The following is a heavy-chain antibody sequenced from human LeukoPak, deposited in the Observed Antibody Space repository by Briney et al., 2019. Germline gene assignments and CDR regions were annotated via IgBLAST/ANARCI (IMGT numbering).Heavy chain of an antibody. CDR3: AKDRMVCSSTSCYSHLDY. J-gene: IGHJ4*02. V-gene: IGHV3-30*02. Sequence: GGSLRLSCAASGFTFSSYGMHWVRQAPGKGLEWVAFIRYDGSNKYYADSVKGRFTISRDNSKNTLYLQMNSLRAEDTAVYYCAKDRMVCSSTSCYSHLDYWGQGTLVTVSS. CDR2: IRYDGSNK. CDR1: GFTFSSYG. D-gene: IGHD2-2*02.